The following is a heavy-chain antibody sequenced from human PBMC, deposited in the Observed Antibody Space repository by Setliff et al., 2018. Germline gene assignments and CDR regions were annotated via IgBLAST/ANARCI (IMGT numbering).Heavy chain of an antibody. CDR3: ARGGGYGSGGSFHNAPFDY. Sequence: NPSETLSLTCSVSGGSIDSHYWSWIRQPPGKGLEWIGSIYYSGNTNYNPSLKSRVTISIDKPNKQFSLELRSLTAADTALYYCARGGGYGSGGSFHNAPFDYWGQGMLVTVSS. D-gene: IGHD3-10*01. V-gene: IGHV4-59*08. J-gene: IGHJ4*02. CDR1: GGSIDSHY. CDR2: IYYSGNT.